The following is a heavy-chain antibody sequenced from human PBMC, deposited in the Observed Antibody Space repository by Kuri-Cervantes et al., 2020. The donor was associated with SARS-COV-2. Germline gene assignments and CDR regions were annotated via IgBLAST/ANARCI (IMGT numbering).Heavy chain of an antibody. V-gene: IGHV3-30*04. J-gene: IGHJ4*02. Sequence: GESLKISCAASGFTFSSYAMHWVRQAPGKGLEWVAVISYDGSNKYYADSVKGRFTISRDSSKNTLYLQMNSLRAEDTAVYYCAKDLAHSGSYYNHWGFDYWGQGTLVTVSS. CDR2: ISYDGSNK. D-gene: IGHD1-26*01. CDR1: GFTFSSYA. CDR3: AKDLAHSGSYYNHWGFDY.